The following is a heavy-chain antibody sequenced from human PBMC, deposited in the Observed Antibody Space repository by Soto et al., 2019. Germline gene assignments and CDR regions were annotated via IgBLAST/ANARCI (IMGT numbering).Heavy chain of an antibody. V-gene: IGHV1-69*01. CDR3: ARDRYYGSGSWDYGMDV. CDR1: GGTFSSYA. Sequence: QVQLVQSGAEVKKPGSSVKVSCKASGGTFSSYAISWVRQAPGQGLEWMGGIIPIFGTANYAQKFQGRVTITADESTSTAYMELSSLRSEDTAVYYCARDRYYGSGSWDYGMDVWGQGTTLTVSS. J-gene: IGHJ6*02. D-gene: IGHD3-10*01. CDR2: IIPIFGTA.